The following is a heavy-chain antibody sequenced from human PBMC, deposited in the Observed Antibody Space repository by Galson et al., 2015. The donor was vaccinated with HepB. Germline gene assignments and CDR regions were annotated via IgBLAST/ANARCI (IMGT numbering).Heavy chain of an antibody. CDR3: ARGHEPYGVYYYYYGMDV. V-gene: IGHV3-30*04. CDR1: GFTFSSYA. D-gene: IGHD1-14*01. J-gene: IGHJ6*02. CDR2: ISYDGSNK. Sequence: SLRLSCASSGFTFSSYAMHWVRQAPGKGLEWVAVISYDGSNKYYADSVKGRFTISRDNSKNTLYLQMNSLRDEDTAVYYCARGHEPYGVYYYYYGMDVWGQGTTVTISS.